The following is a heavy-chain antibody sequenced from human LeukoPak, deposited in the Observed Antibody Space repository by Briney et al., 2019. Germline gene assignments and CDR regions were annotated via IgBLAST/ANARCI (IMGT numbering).Heavy chain of an antibody. CDR1: GFTFSDYY. J-gene: IGHJ6*02. CDR3: AKDYATYYYGSGSYYNYGMDV. D-gene: IGHD3-10*01. V-gene: IGHV3-11*01. Sequence: GGSLRLSCAASGFTFSDYYMSWIRQAPGKGLEWVSYISSSGSTIYYADSVKGRFTISRDNAKNSLYLQMNSLRAEDTAVYYCAKDYATYYYGSGSYYNYGMDVWGQGTTVTVSS. CDR2: ISSSGSTI.